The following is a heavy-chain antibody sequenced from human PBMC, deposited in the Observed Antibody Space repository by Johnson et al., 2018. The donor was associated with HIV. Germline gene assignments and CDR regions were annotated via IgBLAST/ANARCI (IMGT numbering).Heavy chain of an antibody. D-gene: IGHD2-21*02. Sequence: QVQLVESGGGVVQPGGSLRLSCAASGFTFSTYGMHWVSQAPGKGLEWVAFIRFDGTNKYYADSVKGRFTIYRDNSKNTLYLQMNSLRAEDTAVYYCAKASDGTWQHAFDIWGQGTMVTVSS. CDR1: GFTFSTYG. CDR3: AKASDGTWQHAFDI. J-gene: IGHJ3*02. CDR2: IRFDGTNK. V-gene: IGHV3-30*02.